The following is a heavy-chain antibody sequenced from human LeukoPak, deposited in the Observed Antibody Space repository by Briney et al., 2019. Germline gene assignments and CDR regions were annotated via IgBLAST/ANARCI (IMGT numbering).Heavy chain of an antibody. CDR3: ARSAAAFDI. CDR2: MHPGSGGT. J-gene: IGHJ3*02. CDR1: GYNFIHYD. V-gene: IGHV1-8*01. Sequence: ASVKVSCKASGYNFIHYDIYWVRQATGQGLEWMGRMHPGSGGTDYAQRFQGRVTMTRDTSIGTAYMELRSLTSEDTAIYYCARSAAAFDIWGQGTKVTVSS.